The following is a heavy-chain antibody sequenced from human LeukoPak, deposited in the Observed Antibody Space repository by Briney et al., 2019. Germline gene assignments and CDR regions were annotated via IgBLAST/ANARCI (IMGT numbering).Heavy chain of an antibody. D-gene: IGHD3-9*01. CDR3: ARLLGYDILAPLGWFDP. J-gene: IGHJ5*02. Sequence: SETLSLTCTVSGGSISSYYWSWIRQPPGKGLEWIGYIYYSGSTNYNPSLKSRVTISVDTSKNQFSLKLSSVTAADTAVYYCARLLGYDILAPLGWFDPWGQGTLVTVSS. CDR1: GGSISSYY. V-gene: IGHV4-59*01. CDR2: IYYSGST.